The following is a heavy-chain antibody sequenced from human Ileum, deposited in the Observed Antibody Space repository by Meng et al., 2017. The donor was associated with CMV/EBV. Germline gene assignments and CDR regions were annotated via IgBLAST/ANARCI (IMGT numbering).Heavy chain of an antibody. CDR3: TTTQYSGYDTPYYFDY. J-gene: IGHJ4*02. D-gene: IGHD5-12*01. Sequence: GGSLRLSCAASGFTFSNAWMSWVRQAPGKGLEWVGRIKSKTDGRTTDYAAPVKGRFTISRDDAKNTLYLQMNSLKTEDTAVYYCTTTQYSGYDTPYYFDYWGQGTLVTVSS. CDR1: GFTFSNAW. V-gene: IGHV3-15*01. CDR2: IKSKTDGRTT.